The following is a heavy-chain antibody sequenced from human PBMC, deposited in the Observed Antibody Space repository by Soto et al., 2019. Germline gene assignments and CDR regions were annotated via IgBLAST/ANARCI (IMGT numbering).Heavy chain of an antibody. D-gene: IGHD5-18*01. CDR3: ARVLRGAATVLDL. J-gene: IGHJ4*03. CDR1: GDSISSYNW. CDR2: IYHSGST. Sequence: SETLSLTCAVSGDSISSYNWSCWVRPPPGKGLEWIGEIYHSGSTNYNPSLKSRVTISVDKSKNQFSLKLSSVTAADTAVYYCARVLRGAATVLDLWGQGTLVTVSS. V-gene: IGHV4-4*02.